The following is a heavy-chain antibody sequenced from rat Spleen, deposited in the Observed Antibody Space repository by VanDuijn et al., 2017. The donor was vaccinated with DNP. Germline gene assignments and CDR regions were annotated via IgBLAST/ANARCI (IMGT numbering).Heavy chain of an antibody. J-gene: IGHJ2*01. V-gene: IGHV5S13*01. Sequence: EVQLVESGGGLVQPGRSLKLSCAASGFTFSNYGMAWVRQAPTKGLEWVASISTAGGNTYYRDSVKGRFTISRYNTKSTLYLQMNSLRSEDMATYYCVRWNSGHFDYWGQGVMVTVSS. CDR2: ISTAGGNT. D-gene: IGHD4-3*01. CDR1: GFTFSNYG. CDR3: VRWNSGHFDY.